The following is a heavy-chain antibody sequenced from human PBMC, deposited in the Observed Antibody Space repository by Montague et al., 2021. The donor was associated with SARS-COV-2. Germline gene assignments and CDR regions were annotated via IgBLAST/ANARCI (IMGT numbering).Heavy chain of an antibody. D-gene: IGHD3-10*01. V-gene: IGHV4-4*02. CDR3: ASRGAGWFGSNPERFDY. Sequence: SETLSLTCAVSGGSISSSNWWSWVSQHPGKGLVWFGEINHSGSTNYNTSSKSRRSITVDKSKNQLSLKLSSVTAAATAVYYCASRGAGWFGSNPERFDYWGQGTLVTVSS. CDR2: INHSGST. CDR1: GGSISSSNW. J-gene: IGHJ4*02.